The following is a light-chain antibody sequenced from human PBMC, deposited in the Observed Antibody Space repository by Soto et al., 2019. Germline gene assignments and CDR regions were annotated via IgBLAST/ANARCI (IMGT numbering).Light chain of an antibody. V-gene: IGKV3-20*01. J-gene: IGKJ5*01. CDR3: QHFGGTTFT. CDR2: GAS. Sequence: EIVLTQSPGTLSLSPGEGATLSCRASQSVSSSYIAWYQQRPGQTPSLLIYGASTRATGIPDRFSGSGSGTHFTLTISRLEPGEFAVYYCQHFGGTTFTFGQGTRLEMK. CDR1: QSVSSSY.